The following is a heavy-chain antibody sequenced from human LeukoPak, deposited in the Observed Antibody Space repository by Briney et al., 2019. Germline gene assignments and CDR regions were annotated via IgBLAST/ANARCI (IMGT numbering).Heavy chain of an antibody. CDR1: GYSISSNYY. V-gene: IGHV4-38-2*02. CDR2: IYHSGST. J-gene: IGHJ4*02. D-gene: IGHD6-19*01. CDR3: ARGGNEQWLVRRRGSRLIDY. Sequence: PSETLSLTCIVSGYSISSNYYWGWIRQPPGKGLEWIGSIYHSGSTYYNPSLKSRVTISVDTSKNQFSLKLSSVTAADTAVYYCARGGNEQWLVRRRGSRLIDYWGREPWSPSPQ.